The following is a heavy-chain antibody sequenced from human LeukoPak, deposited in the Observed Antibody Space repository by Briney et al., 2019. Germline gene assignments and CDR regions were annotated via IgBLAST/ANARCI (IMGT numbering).Heavy chain of an antibody. J-gene: IGHJ4*02. CDR1: GFTFSSYG. V-gene: IGHV3-33*01. CDR3: ATQYYGSGILDY. D-gene: IGHD3-10*01. Sequence: PGGSLRLSCAASGFTFSSYGMHWVRQAPGKGLEWVAVIWYDGSNKYYADSVKGRFTISRDNSKNTLYLQMNSLRAEDTAVYYCATQYYGSGILDYWGQGTLVTVSS. CDR2: IWYDGSNK.